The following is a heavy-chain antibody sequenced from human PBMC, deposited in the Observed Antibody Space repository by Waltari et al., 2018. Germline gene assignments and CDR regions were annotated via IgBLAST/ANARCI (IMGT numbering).Heavy chain of an antibody. CDR3: ARSTEGATGDY. V-gene: IGHV3-30-3*01. CDR1: GFTFSSYA. Sequence: QLQLVESGGGVVQPGRSLRLSCAASGFTFSSYAMHWVRQAPGKGLEWVAVISYDGSNKYYADSVKGRFTISRDNSKTTLYLQMNSLRAEDTAVYYCARSTEGATGDYWGQGTLVTVSS. D-gene: IGHD1-26*01. CDR2: ISYDGSNK. J-gene: IGHJ4*02.